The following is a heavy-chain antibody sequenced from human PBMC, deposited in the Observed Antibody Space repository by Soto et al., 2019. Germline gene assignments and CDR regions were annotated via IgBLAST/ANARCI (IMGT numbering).Heavy chain of an antibody. Sequence: NPSETLSLTCTVSGGSISSYYWSWIRQTPGKGLEWIGYIYYSGSTNYNPSLKSRVTISVDTSKNQFSLKLSSVTAADTAVYYCARASSCSGGSCYRGLVAFDIWGQGTMVTVSS. V-gene: IGHV4-59*01. J-gene: IGHJ3*02. CDR1: GGSISSYY. D-gene: IGHD2-15*01. CDR3: ARASSCSGGSCYRGLVAFDI. CDR2: IYYSGST.